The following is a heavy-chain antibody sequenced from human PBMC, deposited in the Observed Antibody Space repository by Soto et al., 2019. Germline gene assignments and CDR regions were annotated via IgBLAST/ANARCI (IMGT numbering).Heavy chain of an antibody. Sequence: PSETLSLTCNVSGASINTANYYWSWIRQHPGKGLEWIGYVYYTGNTFYNPSLKSRLSISMDSSRNHFSLNLRSVTDADTAVYYCAREYANSLDYWGQGTLVTVSS. CDR1: GASINTANYY. CDR2: VYYTGNT. V-gene: IGHV4-31*03. CDR3: AREYANSLDY. D-gene: IGHD2-8*01. J-gene: IGHJ4*02.